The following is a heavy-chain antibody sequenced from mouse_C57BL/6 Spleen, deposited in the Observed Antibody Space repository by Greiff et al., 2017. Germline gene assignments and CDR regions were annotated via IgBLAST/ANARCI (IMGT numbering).Heavy chain of an antibody. Sequence: QVQLKQPGAELVKPGASVKLSCKASGYTFTSYWMHWVKQRPGRGLEWIGRIDPNSGGTKYTEKFKSKATLTVDKPSSTAYLQRSSLTSEDSAFYYCARDRYYFDYWGQGTTLTVSA. CDR2: IDPNSGGT. CDR3: ARDRYYFDY. J-gene: IGHJ2*01. V-gene: IGHV1-72*01. CDR1: GYTFTSYW.